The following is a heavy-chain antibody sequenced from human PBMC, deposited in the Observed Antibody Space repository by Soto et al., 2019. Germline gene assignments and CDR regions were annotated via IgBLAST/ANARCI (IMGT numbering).Heavy chain of an antibody. CDR1: GGSISSGGYS. V-gene: IGHV4-30-2*01. CDR3: GSWNYESPMSLYY. D-gene: IGHD1-7*01. J-gene: IGHJ4*02. CDR2: IYHSGST. Sequence: SETLSLTCAVSGGSISSGGYSWSWIRQPPGKGLEWIGYIYHSGSTYYNPSLKSRVTISVDRSKNQFSLKLSSVTAADTAVYYCGSWNYESPMSLYYVGQGTLVAFSS.